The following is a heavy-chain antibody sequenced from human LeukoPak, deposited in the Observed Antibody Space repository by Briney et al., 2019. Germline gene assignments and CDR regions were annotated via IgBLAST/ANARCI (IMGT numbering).Heavy chain of an antibody. J-gene: IGHJ4*02. V-gene: IGHV3-73*01. CDR1: GLTFSGST. Sequence: GGSLRLSCAVSGLTFSGSTMHWVRQASGKGLEWVGRIRNTANNYATAYAASLKGRLTISRDDSKSTAYLQMNSLRTEDTAVYYCTAYCLGTSCHSSVDSWGQGTLVTVSS. D-gene: IGHD2-2*01. CDR3: TAYCLGTSCHSSVDS. CDR2: IRNTANNYAT.